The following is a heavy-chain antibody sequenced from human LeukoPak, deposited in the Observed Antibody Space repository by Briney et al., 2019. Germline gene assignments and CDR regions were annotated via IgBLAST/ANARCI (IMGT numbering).Heavy chain of an antibody. D-gene: IGHD1-26*01. J-gene: IGHJ4*02. CDR1: RFTFSSYA. V-gene: IGHV3-23*01. Sequence: GGSLRLSCAASRFTFSSYAMNWVRQAPGKGLEWVSAISGSGGSIYYTDSVKGRITISRDNSKNTLFLQMDSLRAEDTAVYYCAKVWGSYSTGYFDYWGQGTLVTVSS. CDR2: ISGSGGSI. CDR3: AKVWGSYSTGYFDY.